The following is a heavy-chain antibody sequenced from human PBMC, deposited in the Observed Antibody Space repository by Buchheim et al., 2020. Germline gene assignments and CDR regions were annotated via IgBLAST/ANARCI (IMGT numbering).Heavy chain of an antibody. J-gene: IGHJ6*02. V-gene: IGHV4-61*03. CDR3: ARADYYGMDL. Sequence: QVQLQESGPGLVRPSETLSLTCTVSGDSISSGSFYWSWVRQPPGKGLEYIGYLFTSGTTNYNPSLKSRPTISVDPSKHHFSLRLTSLTTADTAVYYCARADYYGMDLWGQGT. CDR1: GDSISSGSFY. CDR2: LFTSGTT.